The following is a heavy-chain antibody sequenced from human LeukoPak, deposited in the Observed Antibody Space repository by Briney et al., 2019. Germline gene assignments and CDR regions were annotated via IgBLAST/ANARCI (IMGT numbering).Heavy chain of an antibody. CDR1: GFTFSSYA. CDR3: AKAYYDSSGYYYDDAFDI. CDR2: ISGSGGST. Sequence: PGGSLRLSCGASGFTFSSYAMSWVRQAPGKGLEWVSAISGSGGSTYYADSVKGRFTISRDNSKNTLYLQMNSLRAEDTAVYYCAKAYYDSSGYYYDDAFDIWGQGTMVTVSS. D-gene: IGHD3-22*01. V-gene: IGHV3-23*01. J-gene: IGHJ3*02.